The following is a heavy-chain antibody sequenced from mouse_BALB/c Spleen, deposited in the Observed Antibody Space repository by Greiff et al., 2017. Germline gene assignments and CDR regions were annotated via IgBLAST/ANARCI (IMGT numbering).Heavy chain of an antibody. CDR1: GYTFTSYW. CDR2: IYPSDSYT. J-gene: IGHJ2*01. Sequence: QVQLKESGAELVRPGASVKLSCKASGYTFTSYWINWVKQRPGQGLEWIGNIYPSDSYTNYNQKFKDKATLTVDKSSSTAYMQLSSPTSEDSAVYYCTRSNYSFDYWGQGTTLTVSS. CDR3: TRSNYSFDY. V-gene: IGHV1-69*02. D-gene: IGHD1-1*02.